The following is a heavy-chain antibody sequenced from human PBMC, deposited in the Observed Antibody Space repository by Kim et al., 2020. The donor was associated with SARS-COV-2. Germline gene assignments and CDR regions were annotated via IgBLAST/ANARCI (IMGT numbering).Heavy chain of an antibody. J-gene: IGHJ4*02. D-gene: IGHD6-13*01. V-gene: IGHV1-18*01. Sequence: ASVKVSCKASGYTFTSYGISWVRQAPGQGLEWMGWISAYNGNTNYAQKLQGRVTMTADTSTSTAYMELRSLRSDDTAVYYCARVRAGAAGPPFPTNYWGQGTLVTVSS. CDR2: ISAYNGNT. CDR1: GYTFTSYG. CDR3: ARVRAGAAGPPFPTNY.